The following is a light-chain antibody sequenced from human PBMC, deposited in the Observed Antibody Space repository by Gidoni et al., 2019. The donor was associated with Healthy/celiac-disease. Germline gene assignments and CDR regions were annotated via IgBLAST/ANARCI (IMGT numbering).Light chain of an antibody. CDR2: GAS. V-gene: IGKV3-20*01. J-gene: IGKJ2*01. Sequence: EIVLTQSPGALSSSPGERATLSCRARQSVSSSYLAWYQQKPGQAPRLPIYGASSRATGIPDRFRGSGSGTDYTLTISRLEPEDVAVYYCQQYGSSPMYTFGQGTKLEIK. CDR1: QSVSSSY. CDR3: QQYGSSPMYT.